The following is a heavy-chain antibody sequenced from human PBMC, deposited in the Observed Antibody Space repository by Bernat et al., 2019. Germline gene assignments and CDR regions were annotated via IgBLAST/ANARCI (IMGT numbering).Heavy chain of an antibody. Sequence: EVQLVESGGGLVQPGGSLRLSCAASGLSSSSYEMNWVRQAPGKGLEWVSHVNSYTGTIFYADSVKGRFTFSRDNAMKSFYLQMSGLRLDDTAVYYCASGVIQGVNYWGQGTLVTVSS. CDR2: VNSYTGTI. CDR3: ASGVIQGVNY. D-gene: IGHD3-10*01. V-gene: IGHV3-48*03. J-gene: IGHJ4*02. CDR1: GLSSSSYE.